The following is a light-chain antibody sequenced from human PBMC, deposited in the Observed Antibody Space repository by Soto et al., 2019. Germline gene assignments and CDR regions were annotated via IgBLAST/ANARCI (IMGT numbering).Light chain of an antibody. Sequence: QGVVTQEASLTVSPGGTVTLTCASSTGAVTSGHYPNWFQQKPGQAPRALIYRTSNKHPWTPVRFSGSLLGGKAALTLSGVHPEDEAEYYCLLDYGGAVVFGGGTKLTVL. CDR3: LLDYGGAVV. CDR1: TGAVTSGHY. V-gene: IGLV7-43*01. J-gene: IGLJ2*01. CDR2: RTS.